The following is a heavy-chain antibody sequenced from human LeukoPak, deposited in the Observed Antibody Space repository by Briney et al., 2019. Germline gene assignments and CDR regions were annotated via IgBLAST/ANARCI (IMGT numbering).Heavy chain of an antibody. CDR3: ARAFALGGAMVTSYWFDP. J-gene: IGHJ5*02. CDR2: INPNSGGT. Sequence: ASVKVSCKASGYTFTGYYMHWVRQAPGQGLEWMGWINPNSGGTNYAQKFQGRVTMTRDTSISTAYMELSRLRSDDTAVYYCARAFALGGAMVTSYWFDPWGQGTLVTVSS. V-gene: IGHV1-2*02. CDR1: GYTFTGYY. D-gene: IGHD5-18*01.